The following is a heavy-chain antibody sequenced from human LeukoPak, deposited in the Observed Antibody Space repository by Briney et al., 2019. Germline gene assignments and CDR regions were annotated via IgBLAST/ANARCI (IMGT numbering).Heavy chain of an antibody. Sequence: GGSLRLSCAASGFTFRHYAVHWARQAPGRGLEWVAVLSFDGAHKYYAESVKGRFTISRDNSHNTLFLQMDSLRIEDTALYYCVRARAGGLDYWGQGTLVTVSS. CDR2: LSFDGAHK. D-gene: IGHD3-10*01. V-gene: IGHV3-30*04. CDR1: GFTFRHYA. J-gene: IGHJ4*02. CDR3: VRARAGGLDY.